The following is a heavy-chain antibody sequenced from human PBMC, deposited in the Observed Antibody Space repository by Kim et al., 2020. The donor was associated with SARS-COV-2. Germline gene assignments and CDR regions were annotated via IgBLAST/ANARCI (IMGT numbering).Heavy chain of an antibody. Sequence: SETLSLTCTVSGGSISDSTYYWGWIRQAPGTGLEWIGSMSYSGSTYYNPSLKSRVTLSAETSKNQLSLRLSSVTAADSAVYHCARYKRYGDTGWDSWGQGTLVTVSS. J-gene: IGHJ4*02. CDR1: GGSISDSTYY. V-gene: IGHV4-39*01. D-gene: IGHD6-19*01. CDR3: ARYKRYGDTGWDS. CDR2: MSYSGST.